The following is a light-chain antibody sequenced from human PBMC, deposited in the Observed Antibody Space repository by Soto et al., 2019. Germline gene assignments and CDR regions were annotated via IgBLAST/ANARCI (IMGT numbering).Light chain of an antibody. CDR2: SNN. J-gene: IGLJ2*01. V-gene: IGLV1-44*01. CDR1: YSNIGSNT. Sequence: QSVLTQPPSVSATPGQRVTISCSGTYSNIGSNTVAWYQRLPGTAPKLLIYSNNERPSGVPDRFSGSKSGSSASLAISGFQSEDEADYYCAAWDDSLNSPRVLFGGGPKVTVL. CDR3: AAWDDSLNSPRVL.